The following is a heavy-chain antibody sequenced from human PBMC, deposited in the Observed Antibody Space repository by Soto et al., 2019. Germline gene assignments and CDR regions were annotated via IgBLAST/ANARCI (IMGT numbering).Heavy chain of an antibody. V-gene: IGHV1-69*13. Sequence: SVKVSCKASGGTISSYAISWVRQAPGQGLEWMGGIIPIFGTANYAQKFQGRVTITADESTSTAYMELSSLRSEDTAVYYCAREARNYYGSDDKYYYYGMDVWGQGTTVTVSS. D-gene: IGHD3-10*01. J-gene: IGHJ6*02. CDR1: GGTISSYA. CDR3: AREARNYYGSDDKYYYYGMDV. CDR2: IIPIFGTA.